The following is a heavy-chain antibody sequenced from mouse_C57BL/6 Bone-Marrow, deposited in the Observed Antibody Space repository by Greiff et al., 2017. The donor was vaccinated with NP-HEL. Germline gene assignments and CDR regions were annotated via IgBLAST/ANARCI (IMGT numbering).Heavy chain of an antibody. CDR3: ARGSNYDY. D-gene: IGHD1-1*01. J-gene: IGHJ2*01. CDR1: GYPFTDYN. CDR2: INPNNGGT. V-gene: IGHV1-22*01. Sequence: VQLKQSGPELVTPGASVKMSCKASGYPFTDYNMHWVKPSHGKSLEWIGYINPNNGGTSYNQKFKGKATLTVNKSSSTAYMELRSLTSEDSAVYYCARGSNYDYWGQGTTLTVSS.